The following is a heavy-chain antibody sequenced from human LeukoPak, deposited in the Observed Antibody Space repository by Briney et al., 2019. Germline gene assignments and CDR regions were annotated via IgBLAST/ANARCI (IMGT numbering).Heavy chain of an antibody. V-gene: IGHV5-51*01. Sequence: GESLKISCQGSGYIFTTYWIVWVRQVPGKGLEWMGLIDPADSDTTYSPSFQGRVNISVDKSISTAYLQWSSLRASDTAMYYCAKATTSVLRFLEWPHWGQGTQVTVSS. CDR2: IDPADSDT. CDR1: GYIFTTYW. D-gene: IGHD3-3*01. J-gene: IGHJ4*02. CDR3: AKATTSVLRFLEWPH.